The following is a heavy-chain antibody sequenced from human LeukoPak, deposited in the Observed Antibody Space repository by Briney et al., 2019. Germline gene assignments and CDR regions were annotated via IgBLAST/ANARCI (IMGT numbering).Heavy chain of an antibody. J-gene: IGHJ3*02. CDR3: AREGDPPSEEAFDI. CDR2: ISWNSGSI. CDR1: GFTFDDYA. V-gene: IGHV3-9*01. D-gene: IGHD3-10*01. Sequence: GGSLRLSCAASGFTFDDYAMHWVRQAPGKGLEWVSGISWNSGSIGYADSVKGRFTISRDNSKNTLYLQMNSLRAEDTAVYYCAREGDPPSEEAFDIWGQGTMVTVSS.